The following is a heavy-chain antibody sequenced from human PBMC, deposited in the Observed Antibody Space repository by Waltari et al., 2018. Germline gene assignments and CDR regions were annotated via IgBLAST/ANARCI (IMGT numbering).Heavy chain of an antibody. V-gene: IGHV3-9*01. CDR1: GFTFDDYA. CDR3: AKTAEGHYMDV. J-gene: IGHJ6*03. CDR2: ISWNSGSI. Sequence: EVQLVESGGGLVQPGRSLRLSCAASGFTFDDYAMHWVRQAPGKGLEWVSGISWNSGSIGYADSVKGRFTISRDNAKNSLYLQMNSLRAEDTALYYCAKTAEGHYMDVWGKGTTVTVSS.